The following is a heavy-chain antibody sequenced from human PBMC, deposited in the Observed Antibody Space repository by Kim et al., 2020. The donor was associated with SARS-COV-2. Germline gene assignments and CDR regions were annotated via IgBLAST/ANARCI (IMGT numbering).Heavy chain of an antibody. CDR1: GYTFTGYY. Sequence: ASVKVSCKASGYTFTGYYIHWVRQAPGQGLECMGWINPNSGDTNYAQKFQGRVTMTGDTSISTAYMELRRLTSDDTAVYFCARGQDWSYFAYWGQGTLVTVSS. J-gene: IGHJ4*02. CDR3: ARGQDWSYFAY. CDR2: INPNSGDT. D-gene: IGHD3-9*01. V-gene: IGHV1-2*02.